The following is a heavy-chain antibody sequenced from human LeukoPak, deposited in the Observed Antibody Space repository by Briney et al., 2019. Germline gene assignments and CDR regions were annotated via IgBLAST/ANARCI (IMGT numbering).Heavy chain of an antibody. CDR1: SCCINSCW. V-gene: IGHV5-51*01. CDR3: ARRSISAAGYDY. J-gene: IGHJ4*02. Sequence: GESLKISCYACSCCINSCWIIWGRQMPGRGLECMGSIYPGDSDTRYSPSFQGQVTISDDKSINTAYLLWNSLKAADIAMYYCARRSISAAGYDYWGGGTLVTVSS. CDR2: IYPGDSDT. D-gene: IGHD6-13*01.